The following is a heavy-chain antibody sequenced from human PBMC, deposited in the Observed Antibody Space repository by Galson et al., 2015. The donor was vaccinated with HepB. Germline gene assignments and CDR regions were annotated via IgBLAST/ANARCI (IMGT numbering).Heavy chain of an antibody. CDR2: IKSNTDGGTT. V-gene: IGHV3-15*01. J-gene: IGHJ4*02. CDR3: TTLGYSSSWSTYSFDY. CDR1: GFTFSSYS. D-gene: IGHD6-13*01. Sequence: SLRLSCAASGFTFSSYSMNWVRQAPGKGLEWVGRIKSNTDGGTTDYAAPVKGRFTISRDDSKNTLYLQMNSLKTEDTAVYYCTTLGYSSSWSTYSFDYWGQGTLVTVSS.